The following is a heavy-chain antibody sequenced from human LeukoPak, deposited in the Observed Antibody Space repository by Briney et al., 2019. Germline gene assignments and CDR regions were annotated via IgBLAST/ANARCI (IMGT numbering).Heavy chain of an antibody. CDR1: GGSISSGGYY. CDR2: IYYSGRT. D-gene: IGHD5-24*01. Sequence: PSQTLSLTCTVSGGSISSGGYYWSWIRQPPGKGLEWIGYIYYSGRTNYNPSLKSRFTISVDTSKNQFSLKMSSVTAADTAVYYCARARDGHINNWFDPWGQGTLVTVSS. V-gene: IGHV4-61*08. CDR3: ARARDGHINNWFDP. J-gene: IGHJ5*02.